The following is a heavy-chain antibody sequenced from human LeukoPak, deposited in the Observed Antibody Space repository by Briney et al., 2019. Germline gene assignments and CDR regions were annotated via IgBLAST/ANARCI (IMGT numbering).Heavy chain of an antibody. J-gene: IGHJ2*01. V-gene: IGHV3-48*04. CDR3: VRDEAEFGNRQWYFDL. Sequence: GGSLRLSCAASGFTFSTYSMNWVRQAPGKGLEWVSYISSSDDTIYYADSVKGRFTISRDNAKNSLYLQMNSLRAEDTAVYYCVRDEAEFGNRQWYFDLWGRGTLVIVSS. CDR2: ISSSDDTI. D-gene: IGHD2/OR15-2a*01. CDR1: GFTFSTYS.